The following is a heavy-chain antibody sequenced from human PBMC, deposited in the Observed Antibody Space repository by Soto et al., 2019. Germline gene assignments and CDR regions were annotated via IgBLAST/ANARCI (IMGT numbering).Heavy chain of an antibody. Sequence: SETLSLTCAVSGFSISSGYYWAWIRQPPGKGLEWIGNIYHRGSTYYNPSLKSRATISVDTSKNQFSLKLDSVTAADTAVYYCARGEQWLALSYFDFWGQGTLVTASS. CDR2: IYHRGST. CDR3: ARGEQWLALSYFDF. V-gene: IGHV4-38-2*01. J-gene: IGHJ4*02. D-gene: IGHD6-19*01. CDR1: GFSISSGYY.